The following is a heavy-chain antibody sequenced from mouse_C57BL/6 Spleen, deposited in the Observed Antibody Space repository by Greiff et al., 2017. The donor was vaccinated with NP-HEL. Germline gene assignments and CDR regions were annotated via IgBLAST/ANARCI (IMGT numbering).Heavy chain of an antibody. J-gene: IGHJ3*01. CDR2: FYPGSGSI. CDR3: ARHEGRWGFAY. V-gene: IGHV1-62-2*01. D-gene: IGHD1-1*01. CDR1: GYTFTEYT. Sequence: VQLQQSGAELVKPGASVKLSCKASGYTFTEYTIHWVKQRPGQGLEWIGWFYPGSGSITYNENFKDKATLTVDKSSSTVYMELSRLTSEDAAVYFYARHEGRWGFAYWGQGTLVTVSS.